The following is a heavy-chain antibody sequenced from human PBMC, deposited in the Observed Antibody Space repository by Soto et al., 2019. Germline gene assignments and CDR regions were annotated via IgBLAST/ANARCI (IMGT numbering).Heavy chain of an antibody. V-gene: IGHV4-59*11. Sequence: SETLSLTCTVSVGSISGHYWIWIRQSPGKGLEWIGYIFYTGSTNYNPSLKSRVTLSVDTSKNQFSLRLSSVTAADTAVYYCARVGTSGWYPDYWGKGTLVTVSS. D-gene: IGHD6-19*01. CDR2: IFYTGST. J-gene: IGHJ4*02. CDR3: ARVGTSGWYPDY. CDR1: VGSISGHY.